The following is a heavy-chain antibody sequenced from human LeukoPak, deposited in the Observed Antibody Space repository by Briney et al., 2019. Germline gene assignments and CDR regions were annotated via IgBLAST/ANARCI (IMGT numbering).Heavy chain of an antibody. CDR1: GYSISSGYY. Sequence: SETLSLTCAVSGYSISSGYYWGWIRQPPGEGLEGIGSIYHSGSTYYNPSLKSRVTISVDTSKNQFSLKLSSVTAADTAVYYCARQQIELGHYFDYWGQGTLVTVSS. J-gene: IGHJ4*02. V-gene: IGHV4-38-2*01. CDR3: ARQQIELGHYFDY. CDR2: IYHSGST. D-gene: IGHD7-27*01.